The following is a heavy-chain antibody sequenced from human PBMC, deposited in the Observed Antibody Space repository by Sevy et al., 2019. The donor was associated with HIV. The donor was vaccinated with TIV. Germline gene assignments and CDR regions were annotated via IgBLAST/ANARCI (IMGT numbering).Heavy chain of an antibody. CDR3: AREFCSSTSCYLYYYYGMDV. J-gene: IGHJ6*02. Sequence: SETLSLTCTVSGGSISSYYWSWIRQPAGKGLEWIGRIYTSGSTNYNPSLKSRVTMSVDTSKNQFSLKLSSLTVADTAVYYCAREFCSSTSCYLYYYYGMDVWGQGTTVTVSS. V-gene: IGHV4-4*07. CDR2: IYTSGST. D-gene: IGHD2-2*01. CDR1: GGSISSYY.